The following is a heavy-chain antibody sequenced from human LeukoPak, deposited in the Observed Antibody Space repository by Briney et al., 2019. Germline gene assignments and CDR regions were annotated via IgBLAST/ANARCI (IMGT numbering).Heavy chain of an antibody. V-gene: IGHV3-74*01. D-gene: IGHD5-18*01. CDR3: ARGRDTAMVTGAFDI. Sequence: PGGSLRLSCAASGFTFSSYWMHWVRQAPGKGLVWVSRINSDGSSTSYVDSVKGRFTISRDNAKNTLYLQMNSLRAEDTAVYYCARGRDTAMVTGAFDIWGQGTMVTVSS. J-gene: IGHJ3*02. CDR2: INSDGSST. CDR1: GFTFSSYW.